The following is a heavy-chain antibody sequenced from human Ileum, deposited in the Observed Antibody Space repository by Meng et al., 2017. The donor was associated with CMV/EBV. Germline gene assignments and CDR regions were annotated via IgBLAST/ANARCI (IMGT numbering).Heavy chain of an antibody. V-gene: IGHV3-30*19. CDR2: ISYEGSNK. D-gene: IGHD3-10*01. CDR1: GFTFRTYG. Sequence: GGSLRLSCAASGFTFRTYGMHGVRQAPGKGPEWVAIISYEGSNKGYADSIKDRFTISRDNSKNTLYLQLNSLRAEDTAVYYCARDQIWFGDTLPYYGLDVWGQGTTVTVSS. CDR3: ARDQIWFGDTLPYYGLDV. J-gene: IGHJ6*02.